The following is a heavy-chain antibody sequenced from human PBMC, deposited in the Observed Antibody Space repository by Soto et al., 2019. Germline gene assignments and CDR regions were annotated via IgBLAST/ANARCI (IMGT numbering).Heavy chain of an antibody. CDR1: GGTFGTYT. J-gene: IGHJ6*02. Sequence: SVKVSCKASGGTFGTYTISWVRRAPGQGLEWMGGIIPNFGTPNYAQKFQGRVTIIADNSTSTAYMELSGLKSEDTAVYYCARDLVLYGLDVWGQGTTVTVSS. D-gene: IGHD6-13*01. CDR2: IIPNFGTP. CDR3: ARDLVLYGLDV. V-gene: IGHV1-69*06.